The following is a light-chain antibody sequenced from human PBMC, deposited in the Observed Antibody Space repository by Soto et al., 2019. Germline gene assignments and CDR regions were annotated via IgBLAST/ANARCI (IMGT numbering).Light chain of an antibody. CDR3: QQYVSSPPMYT. CDR2: GAS. Sequence: EIVLTQSPGTLSLSPWERATLSCRASQSVSSSYLAWYQPKPGQAPRLLIDGASSRATGIPYRFSDSGSGTDFTLTISRREPEELAWYDCQQYVSSPPMYTFGQGTKLEIK. V-gene: IGKV3-20*01. CDR1: QSVSSSY. J-gene: IGKJ2*01.